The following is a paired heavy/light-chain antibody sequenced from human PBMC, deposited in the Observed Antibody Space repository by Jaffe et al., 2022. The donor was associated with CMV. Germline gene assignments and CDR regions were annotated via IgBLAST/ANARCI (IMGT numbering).Light chain of an antibody. J-gene: IGKJ5*01. V-gene: IGKV3-20*01. CDR3: QQYGSSLFT. Sequence: EIVLTQSPGTLSLSPGERATLSCRASQSVSSSYLAWYQQKPGQAPRLLIYGASSRATGIPDRFSGSGSGTDFTLTISRLEPEDFAVYYCQQYGSSLFTFGQGTRLEIK. CDR1: QSVSSSY. CDR2: GAS.
Heavy chain of an antibody. J-gene: IGHJ3*02. Sequence: QLQLQESGPGLVKPSETLSLTCTVSGGSISSSSYYWGWIRQPPGKGLEWIGSIYYSGSTYYNPSLKSRVTISVDTSKNQFSLKLSSVTAADTAVYYCASISSGWYHVAMVYAFDIWGQGTMVTVSS. CDR1: GGSISSSSYY. D-gene: IGHD6-19*01. CDR3: ASISSGWYHVAMVYAFDI. V-gene: IGHV4-39*01. CDR2: IYYSGST.